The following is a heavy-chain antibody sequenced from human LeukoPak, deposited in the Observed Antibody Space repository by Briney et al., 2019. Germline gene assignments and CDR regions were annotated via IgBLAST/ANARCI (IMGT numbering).Heavy chain of an antibody. Sequence: ASETLSLTCTVSGGSISTSNYYWGWIRQPPGKGLEWIGNIFYSGSTYYGPSLKSRVTISVDTSKNQFSLKLSSVTAADTAVYYCARISRGADQPWGQGTLVTVSS. V-gene: IGHV4-39*07. CDR3: ARISRGADQP. CDR2: IFYSGST. CDR1: GGSISTSNYY. D-gene: IGHD3-10*01. J-gene: IGHJ5*02.